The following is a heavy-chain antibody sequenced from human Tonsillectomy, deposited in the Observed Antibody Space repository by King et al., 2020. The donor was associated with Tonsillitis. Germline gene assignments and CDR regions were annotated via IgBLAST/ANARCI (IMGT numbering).Heavy chain of an antibody. J-gene: IGHJ4*02. CDR3: ARRGDYTDY. CDR1: GFSFTDYW. CDR2: IYPGDSDT. D-gene: IGHD4-17*01. V-gene: IGHV5-51*01. Sequence: VQLVESGAELKKPGESLRISCKGFGFSFTDYWIAWVRQMPGKGLEWMGIIYPGDSDTKYSPSFQGQVTISADKSINTAYLQWSSLKASDTAIYYCARRGDYTDYWGQGTLVTVSS.